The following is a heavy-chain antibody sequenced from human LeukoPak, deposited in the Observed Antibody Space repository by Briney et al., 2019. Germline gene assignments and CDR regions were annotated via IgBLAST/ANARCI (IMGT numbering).Heavy chain of an antibody. D-gene: IGHD1-26*01. CDR1: GGSISSYY. CDR3: ARRKELSYYYYYMDV. J-gene: IGHJ6*03. Sequence: PSETLSLTCTVSGGSISSYYWSWIRQPPGKGLEWIGYIYYSGSTNYNPSLKSRVTISVDTSKNQFSLKLSSVTAADTAVYYCARRKELSYYYYYMDVWGKGTTVTVSS. V-gene: IGHV4-59*01. CDR2: IYYSGST.